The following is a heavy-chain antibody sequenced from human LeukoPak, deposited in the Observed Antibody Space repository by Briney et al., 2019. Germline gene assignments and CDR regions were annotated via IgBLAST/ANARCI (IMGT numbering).Heavy chain of an antibody. CDR2: ISGRGEST. CDR3: AKSLRFEDYTNLPFDY. J-gene: IGHJ4*02. V-gene: IGHV3-23*01. CDR1: GFTFSSYA. D-gene: IGHD3-10*01. Sequence: GGSLRLSCAASGFTFSSYAMTWVRQAPGKGLEWVSTISGRGESTYYADSVKGRFTISRDNSKNTLYLQMDSLRAEDTALYYCAKSLRFEDYTNLPFDYWGQGTVVTVSS.